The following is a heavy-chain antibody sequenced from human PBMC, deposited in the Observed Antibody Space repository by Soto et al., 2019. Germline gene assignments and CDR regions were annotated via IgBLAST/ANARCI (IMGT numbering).Heavy chain of an antibody. CDR1: GSSISSYY. CDR2: IYYSGST. Sequence: SATLSLTCTVAGSSISSYYWSWIRQPPGKGLEWIGYIYYSGSTNYNPSLKSRVTISVDTSKNQFSLKLSSVTAADTAMYYCARQAFGRFDYWGQGTLVTVS. J-gene: IGHJ4*02. D-gene: IGHD3-3*01. V-gene: IGHV4-59*08. CDR3: ARQAFGRFDY.